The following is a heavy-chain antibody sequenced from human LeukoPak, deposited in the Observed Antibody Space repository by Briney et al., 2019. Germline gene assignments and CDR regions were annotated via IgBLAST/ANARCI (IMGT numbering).Heavy chain of an antibody. CDR2: IESPRDI. J-gene: IGHJ4*02. CDR1: GFAVKSHD. V-gene: IGHV3-13*01. CDR3: AKVRRSVAYDY. Sequence: GGSLRLSCAASGFAVKSHDIHWVRQPIGKGLEWVSSIESPRDIYYAGSVKGRFTISREDAENSVYLQMNNLRVEDTAIYYCAKVRRSVAYDYWGRGTLVTVSS.